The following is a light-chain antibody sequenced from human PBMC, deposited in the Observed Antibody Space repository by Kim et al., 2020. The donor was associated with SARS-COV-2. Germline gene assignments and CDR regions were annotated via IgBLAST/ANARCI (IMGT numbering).Light chain of an antibody. Sequence: AAPGQTASITCCEDKLGYKYACWYQQKPGQSPVLVIYQDSKRPSGIPERFSGSNSGNTATLTISGTQAMDEADYYCQAWDSSIVVFGGGTQLTVL. V-gene: IGLV3-1*01. CDR2: QDS. CDR3: QAWDSSIVV. CDR1: KLGYKY. J-gene: IGLJ2*01.